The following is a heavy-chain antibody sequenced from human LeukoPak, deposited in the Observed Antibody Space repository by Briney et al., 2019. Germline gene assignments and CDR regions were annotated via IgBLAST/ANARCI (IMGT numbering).Heavy chain of an antibody. CDR3: ARDNELDYYYGMDV. D-gene: IGHD3-10*01. Sequence: PGGSLRLSCAASGFTFSSYGMHWVRQAPGKGLEWVAVIWYDGSNKYYADSVKGRFTISRDNSKNTLYLQMNSLRAEDTAVYYCARDNELDYYYGMDVWGQGTTVTVSS. CDR1: GFTFSSYG. V-gene: IGHV3-33*01. CDR2: IWYDGSNK. J-gene: IGHJ6*02.